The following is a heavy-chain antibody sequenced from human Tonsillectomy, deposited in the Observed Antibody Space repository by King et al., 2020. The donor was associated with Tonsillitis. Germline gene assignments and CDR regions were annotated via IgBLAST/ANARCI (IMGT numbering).Heavy chain of an antibody. CDR3: ATERGGAVVNPLDF. CDR1: GFTFSSYP. D-gene: IGHD4-23*01. V-gene: IGHV3-30*04. J-gene: IGHJ4*02. Sequence: VQLVESGGGVVQSGRSLRLSCAASGFTFSSYPMYWVRQAPGKGLEWVAVVSYDGSNEHYADSVKGRFTISRDNSKNTLFLQMSSLRDEDTAVYYCATERGGAVVNPLDFWGQGTLVTVSS. CDR2: VSYDGSNE.